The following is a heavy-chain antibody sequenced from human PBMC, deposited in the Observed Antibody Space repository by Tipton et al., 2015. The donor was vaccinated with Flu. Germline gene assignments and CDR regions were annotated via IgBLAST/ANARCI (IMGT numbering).Heavy chain of an antibody. CDR3: ARRVSVTTIQYYYGMDV. CDR1: GYTFTSYG. CDR2: ISAYNGNT. D-gene: IGHD4-17*01. Sequence: QLVQSGAEVKKPGASVKVSCKASGYTFTSYGISWVRQAPGQGLEWMGWISAYNGNTNYAQKLQGRVTMTTDTSTSTAYMELRSLRSDDTAVYYCARRVSVTTIQYYYGMDVWDQGTTVTVSS. V-gene: IGHV1-18*01. J-gene: IGHJ6*02.